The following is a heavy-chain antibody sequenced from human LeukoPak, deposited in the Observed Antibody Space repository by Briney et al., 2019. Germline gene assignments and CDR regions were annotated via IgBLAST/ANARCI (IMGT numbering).Heavy chain of an antibody. CDR3: VRERFNNDYEA. D-gene: IGHD3-22*01. V-gene: IGHV3-53*01. CDR1: GFTVGSGR. Sequence: GGSLRLSRAASGFTVGSGRRMSWVRQAPGEGLEWISTIYSDDATNYGDSVKGRFTISRDNSRNTLDLQMNSLRVEDTAVYYCVRERFNNDYEAWGQGILVTVSS. J-gene: IGHJ5*02. CDR2: IYSDDAT.